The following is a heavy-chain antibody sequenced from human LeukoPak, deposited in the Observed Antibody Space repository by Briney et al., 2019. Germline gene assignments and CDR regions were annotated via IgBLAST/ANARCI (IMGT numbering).Heavy chain of an antibody. Sequence: ASVKVSCKASGYTFTDYYMHWVRQGPGQGLEWMGGINPDSGGTNYAQKFQGRVTMTRDTSISTAYMELSSPRSDDTSVYYCARRSGSDAFDISGQGTMVTVSS. D-gene: IGHD3-3*01. J-gene: IGHJ3*02. CDR3: ARRSGSDAFDI. CDR1: GYTFTDYY. V-gene: IGHV1-2*02. CDR2: INPDSGGT.